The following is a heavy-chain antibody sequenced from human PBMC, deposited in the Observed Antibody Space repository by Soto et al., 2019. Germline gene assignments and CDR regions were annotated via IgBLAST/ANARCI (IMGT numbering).Heavy chain of an antibody. CDR2: INHSGST. CDR3: ARVGDYNWFDP. V-gene: IGHV4-34*01. Sequence: SETLSLTCAVYGGSFSGYYWSWIRQPPGKGLEWIGEINHSGSTNYNPSLKSRVTISVDTSKNQFCLKLSSVPAADTAVYYCARVGDYNWFDPWGQGTLVTVSS. CDR1: GGSFSGYY. D-gene: IGHD2-21*02. J-gene: IGHJ5*02.